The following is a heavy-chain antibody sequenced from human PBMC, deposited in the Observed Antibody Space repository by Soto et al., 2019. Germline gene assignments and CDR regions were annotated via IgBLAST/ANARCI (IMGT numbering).Heavy chain of an antibody. J-gene: IGHJ6*02. CDR2: ISNAGSNK. D-gene: IGHD6-25*01. Sequence: GGSLRLSCAASGFTFSSYGIHWVRQAPGKGLEWVAFISNAGSNKYYEDSVKGRFTISRDNSKNTLYLQMNSLRAEDTAVYYCAKDRLANPPYYYYYYGMDVWGQGTTVTVSS. CDR3: AKDRLANPPYYYYYYGMDV. CDR1: GFTFSSYG. V-gene: IGHV3-30*18.